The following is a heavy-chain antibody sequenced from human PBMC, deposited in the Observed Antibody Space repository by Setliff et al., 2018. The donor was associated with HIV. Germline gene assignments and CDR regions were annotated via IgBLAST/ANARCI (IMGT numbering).Heavy chain of an antibody. V-gene: IGHV4-39*07. CDR3: ARSTSGSQRGAFDV. J-gene: IGHJ3*01. CDR2: ISYSGNI. D-gene: IGHD2-2*01. Sequence: SETLSLTCNVSGGSISTNRDHWGWIRQPPGKGLEWIGSISYSGNIYYNPSLKSRVTMSVDTSKNQFSLKLRSVTAVDTAVYYCARSTSGSQRGAFDVWGQGTMVTVSS. CDR1: GGSISTNRDH.